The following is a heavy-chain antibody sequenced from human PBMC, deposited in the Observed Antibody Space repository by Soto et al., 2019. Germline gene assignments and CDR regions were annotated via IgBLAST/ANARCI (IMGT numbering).Heavy chain of an antibody. CDR3: AKDGPYDTTLGAFDI. CDR2: ISYDGSNK. J-gene: IGHJ3*02. D-gene: IGHD3-22*01. Sequence: QVQLVESGGGVVQPGRSLRLSCAASGFTFSSYDMHWVRQAPGKRLEWVAVISYDGSNKYYADSVKGRFTISRDNSNNTLYLQMNSLRAEDTAVYYCAKDGPYDTTLGAFDIWGQGTMVTVSS. CDR1: GFTFSSYD. V-gene: IGHV3-30*18.